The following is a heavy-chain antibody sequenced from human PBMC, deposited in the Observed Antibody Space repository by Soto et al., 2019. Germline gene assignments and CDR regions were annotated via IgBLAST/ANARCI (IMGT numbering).Heavy chain of an antibody. CDR2: IYYSGST. J-gene: IGHJ1*01. Sequence: QLQLQESGPGLVKPSETLFLTCTVSGGSISSSSYYWGWIRQPPGKGLEWIGSIYYSGSTYYNPTLKSRVTISVDAPKNQFSLKLSSVTAADTAVYYSATVWFGESQHWGQGTLVTVSS. CDR1: GGSISSSSYY. D-gene: IGHD3-10*01. CDR3: ATVWFGESQH. V-gene: IGHV4-39*01.